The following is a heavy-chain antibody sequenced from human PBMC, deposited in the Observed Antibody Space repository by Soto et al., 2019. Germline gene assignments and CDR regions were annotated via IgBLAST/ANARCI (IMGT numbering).Heavy chain of an antibody. J-gene: IGHJ3*02. D-gene: IGHD3-22*01. CDR3: TRSSNYYYDSSGPIDAFDI. Sequence: SVKVSCKASGGTFISYAISWVRQAPGQGLEWMGGIIPIFGTANYAQKFQGRVTITADESTSTAYKELSSLRSEDTAVNYCTRSSNYYYDSSGPIDAFDIWGQGTMVTVSS. CDR2: IIPIFGTA. V-gene: IGHV1-69*13. CDR1: GGTFISYA.